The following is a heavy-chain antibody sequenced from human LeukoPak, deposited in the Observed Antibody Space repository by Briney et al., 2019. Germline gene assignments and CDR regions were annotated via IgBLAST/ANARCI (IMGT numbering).Heavy chain of an antibody. Sequence: ASVKVSCKASEYTFTGYYMHWVRQAPGQGLERVGRINPNSGGTNYAQKLQGRVTMTRDTSISTAYMELSRLRSDDTAVYYCARMYSGYDYGGQSYYYYMDVWGKGTTVTVSS. CDR3: ARMYSGYDYGGQSYYYYMDV. CDR2: INPNSGGT. J-gene: IGHJ6*03. D-gene: IGHD5-12*01. CDR1: EYTFTGYY. V-gene: IGHV1-2*06.